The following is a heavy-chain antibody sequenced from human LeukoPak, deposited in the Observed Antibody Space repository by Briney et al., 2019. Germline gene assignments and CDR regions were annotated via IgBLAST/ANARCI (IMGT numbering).Heavy chain of an antibody. CDR1: GASISDNY. V-gene: IGHV4-59*08. CDR3: ARQRVGRSGYHMDY. Sequence: PSETLSLTCTVSGASISDNYWSWIRQPPGKGLEWIGFIFGTGGTTYNPSLKSRVTISVDTSKSQFSLNLSSVTAADTALYYCARQRVGRSGYHMDYWGQGTLVTVSS. CDR2: IFGTGGT. D-gene: IGHD3-3*01. J-gene: IGHJ4*02.